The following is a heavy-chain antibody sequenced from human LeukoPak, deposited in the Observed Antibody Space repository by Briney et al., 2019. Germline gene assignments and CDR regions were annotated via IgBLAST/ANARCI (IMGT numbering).Heavy chain of an antibody. CDR3: ARWYYYDSSGGEAFDI. CDR2: IYYSGCS. V-gene: IGHV4-59*01. J-gene: IGHJ3*02. D-gene: IGHD3-22*01. CDR1: GGSISSYY. Sequence: PSETLSLTCTVSGGSISSYYWSWIRQPPGKGLEWIGYIYYSGCSNYNPSLKSRVTISVDTSKNQFSLKLSSVTAADTAVYYCARWYYYDSSGGEAFDIWGQGTMVTVSS.